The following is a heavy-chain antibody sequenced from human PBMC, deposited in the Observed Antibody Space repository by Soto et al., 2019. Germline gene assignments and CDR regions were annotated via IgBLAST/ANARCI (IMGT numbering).Heavy chain of an antibody. V-gene: IGHV4-39*01. D-gene: IGHD3-9*01. CDR2: INPSGST. CDR1: GGSSSSTSYY. Sequence: SETLSLTCTVSGGSSSSTSYYWGWIRQPPGKGLEWIGSINPSGSTNYNPSLKSRVTISLDTSKNQFSLKLNSVTAADTAVYYCRRTQLRYFDWPQGRWGQGTQVTV. J-gene: IGHJ4*02. CDR3: RRTQLRYFDWPQGR.